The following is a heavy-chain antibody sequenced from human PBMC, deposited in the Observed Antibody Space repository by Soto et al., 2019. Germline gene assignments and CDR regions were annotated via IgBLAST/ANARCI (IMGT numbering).Heavy chain of an antibody. D-gene: IGHD6-19*01. CDR1: GYTFTSYH. CDR3: AREDQWLAC. Sequence: VASVKVSCKASGYTFTSYHVHWVRQAPGQGLEWMGIINPTGGSTTYAQKFQGRVTMTRDTSTSTVYMELNSLRSEDTAVYYCAREDQWLACWGQGTLVTVSS. CDR2: INPTGGST. V-gene: IGHV1-46*01. J-gene: IGHJ4*02.